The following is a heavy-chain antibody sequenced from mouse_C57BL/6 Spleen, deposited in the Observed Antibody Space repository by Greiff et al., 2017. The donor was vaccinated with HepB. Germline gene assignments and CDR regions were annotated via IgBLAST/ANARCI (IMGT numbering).Heavy chain of an antibody. CDR1: GYTFTDYN. Sequence: EVQLQQSGPELVKPGASVKMSCKASGYTFTDYNMHWVKQSHGKSLEWIGYINPNNGGTSYKQKFKGKATLTVNKSSSTAYMELRSLTSADSAVYYCSREYYYGSGSLDYWGQSTTLTVSS. D-gene: IGHD1-1*01. CDR2: INPNNGGT. J-gene: IGHJ2*01. V-gene: IGHV1-22*01. CDR3: SREYYYGSGSLDY.